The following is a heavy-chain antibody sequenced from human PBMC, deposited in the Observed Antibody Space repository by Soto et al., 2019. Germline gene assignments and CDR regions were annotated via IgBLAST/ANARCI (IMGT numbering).Heavy chain of an antibody. Sequence: QVQLQQWGAGLLKPSETLSLTCAVYGGSFSGYYWSWIRQPPGKGLEWIGEINHSGSTNYNPSLKSRVTISVDTSKNQFSLKLSSVTAADTAVYYCARGEGKHNQPVVVVAATLGQLDYWGQGTLVTVSS. CDR3: ARGEGKHNQPVVVVAATLGQLDY. D-gene: IGHD2-15*01. CDR1: GGSFSGYY. CDR2: INHSGST. V-gene: IGHV4-34*01. J-gene: IGHJ4*02.